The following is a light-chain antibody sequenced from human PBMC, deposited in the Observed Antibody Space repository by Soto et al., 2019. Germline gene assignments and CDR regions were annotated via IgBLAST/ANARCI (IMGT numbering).Light chain of an antibody. Sequence: DIQMTQSPSSLSASVGDRVTITCQASQDISNYLNWYQQKPGKAPKLLIYDASNLETGVPSRFCGSGSGTDFTFTISSLHPEDITTYYCQHYDNLPPYSFGQGTKLEI. CDR3: QHYDNLPPYS. V-gene: IGKV1-33*01. CDR2: DAS. J-gene: IGKJ2*01. CDR1: QDISNY.